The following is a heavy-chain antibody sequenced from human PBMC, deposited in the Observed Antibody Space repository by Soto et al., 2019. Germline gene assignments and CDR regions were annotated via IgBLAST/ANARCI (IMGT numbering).Heavy chain of an antibody. D-gene: IGHD3-22*01. J-gene: IGHJ5*02. Sequence: SETLSLTCAVSGGSISSGDYSWNWIRQPPGKGLEWIGYIYYGGSTYYNPSLQSRVTMSVDRSRNQFSLKLNSVTAADTAVYYCARPYYDSDGFGLDPWGQGTLVTVSS. CDR2: IYYGGST. V-gene: IGHV4-30-2*01. CDR3: ARPYYDSDGFGLDP. CDR1: GGSISSGDYS.